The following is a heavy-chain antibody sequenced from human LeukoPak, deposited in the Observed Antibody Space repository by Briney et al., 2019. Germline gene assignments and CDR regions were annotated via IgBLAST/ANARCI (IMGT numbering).Heavy chain of an antibody. CDR3: ARGDFWSGAPTD. Sequence: SETLSLTCSVSGGSISSSTNFWGWIRQAPGKGLEWIGSINYSGSTYYNPSLRSRVPMSVDTSKNQFSLRVNSMTAADTAVYYCARGDFWSGAPTDWGQGTLVTVSS. CDR2: INYSGST. V-gene: IGHV4-39*07. D-gene: IGHD3-3*01. J-gene: IGHJ4*02. CDR1: GGSISSSTNF.